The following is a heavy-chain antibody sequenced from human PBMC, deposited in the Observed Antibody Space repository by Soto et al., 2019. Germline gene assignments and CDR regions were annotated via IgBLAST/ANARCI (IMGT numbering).Heavy chain of an antibody. Sequence: GASVKVSCKASGYTFTSYAMHWVRQAPGQRLEWMGWINAGNGNTKYSQKFQGRVTITRDTSASTAYMELSSLRSEDTAVYYCAGALPGIAVAGFEYWGQGTLGTVSS. CDR2: INAGNGNT. J-gene: IGHJ4*02. D-gene: IGHD6-19*01. CDR1: GYTFTSYA. CDR3: AGALPGIAVAGFEY. V-gene: IGHV1-3*01.